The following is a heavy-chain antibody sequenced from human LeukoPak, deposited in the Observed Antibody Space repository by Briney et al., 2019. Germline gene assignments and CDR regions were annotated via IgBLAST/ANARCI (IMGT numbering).Heavy chain of an antibody. D-gene: IGHD3-10*01. CDR3: ATALIGSGSYFLYYFDH. Sequence: ASVKVSCKVSGYTLTELSMHWVRQAPGKGLEWMGGFDPEDGETIYAQKFQGRVTMTEDTSTDTAYMELSSLRSEDTAVYYCATALIGSGSYFLYYFDHWGQGTLVTVSS. CDR1: GYTLTELS. V-gene: IGHV1-24*01. J-gene: IGHJ4*02. CDR2: FDPEDGET.